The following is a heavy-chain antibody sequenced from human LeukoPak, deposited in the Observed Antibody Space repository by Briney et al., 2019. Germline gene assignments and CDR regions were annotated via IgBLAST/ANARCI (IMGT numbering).Heavy chain of an antibody. CDR3: AKGNTYYYDSSGN. CDR1: GFTFSSYA. D-gene: IGHD3-22*01. J-gene: IGHJ4*02. Sequence: GGSLRLSCEASGFTFSSYAMRWVRQAPGQGLKWVSFVICIVCSTYYADSVQRRFTISRHNSKNTLYLQMNSLRAEDTAVYYCAKGNTYYYDSSGNWGQGTLVTVSS. CDR2: VICIVCST. V-gene: IGHV3-23*01.